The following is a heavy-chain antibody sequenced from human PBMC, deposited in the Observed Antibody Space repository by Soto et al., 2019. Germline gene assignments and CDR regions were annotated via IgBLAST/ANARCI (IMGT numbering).Heavy chain of an antibody. V-gene: IGHV4-61*05. Sequence: SETLSLTCTVSGGSISSSSYYWGWIRQPPGKGLEWIGYIYYSGSTNYNPSLKSRVTISVDTSKDQFSLKLSSVTAADTAVYYCARGTWIQLSNNWFDPWGQGTLVTVSS. CDR3: ARGTWIQLSNNWFDP. CDR2: IYYSGST. D-gene: IGHD5-18*01. J-gene: IGHJ5*02. CDR1: GGSISSSSYY.